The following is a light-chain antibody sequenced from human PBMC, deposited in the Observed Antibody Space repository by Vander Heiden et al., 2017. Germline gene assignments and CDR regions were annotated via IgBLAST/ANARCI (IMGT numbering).Light chain of an antibody. CDR1: QCVNSY. J-gene: IGKJ2*01. Sequence: DIQMTQSPSSPPASVGHRVTIPCRVRQCVNSYLNWYQQKPGQAPRLLIFAASSLQSAVPARFSGSGSGTDFTLTISSLQPEDFATYYCKQSNSNPQTFGQGTKLEIK. V-gene: IGKV1-39*01. CDR2: AAS. CDR3: KQSNSNPQT.